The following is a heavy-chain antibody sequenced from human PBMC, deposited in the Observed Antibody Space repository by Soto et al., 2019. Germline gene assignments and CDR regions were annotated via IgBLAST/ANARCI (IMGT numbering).Heavy chain of an antibody. Sequence: QVQLLQSGAEVKKPGASVKVSCKASGYTFTNYGITWVRQAPGQGLEWMGWISAYNGDTNYTQRLQGRVTMTTETSKSTAYMELRGLRSDDTAVYYWARVRQLVGYFYYYMDVWGKGTTVTVSS. V-gene: IGHV1-18*01. CDR1: GYTFTNYG. CDR2: ISAYNGDT. D-gene: IGHD6-6*01. J-gene: IGHJ6*03. CDR3: ARVRQLVGYFYYYMDV.